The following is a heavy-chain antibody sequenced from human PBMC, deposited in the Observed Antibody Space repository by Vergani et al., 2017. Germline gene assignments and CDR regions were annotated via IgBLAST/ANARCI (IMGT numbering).Heavy chain of an antibody. CDR3: AEDLPPGIVVVVTASPDY. V-gene: IGHV3-30*18. CDR1: GFTFSSYG. J-gene: IGHJ4*02. CDR2: ISYDGSNK. Sequence: QVQLVESGGGVDKPGRSLRLSCAASGFTFSSYGMHWVRQAPGKGLEWVAVISYDGSNKYYADYVKGRFTISRDNSKYTLYLQRNSLSSEDTAVYYCAEDLPPGIVVVVTASPDYWGQGTLVTVSS. D-gene: IGHD2-15*01.